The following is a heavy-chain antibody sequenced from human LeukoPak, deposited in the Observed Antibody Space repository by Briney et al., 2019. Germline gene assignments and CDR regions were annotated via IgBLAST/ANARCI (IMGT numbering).Heavy chain of an antibody. V-gene: IGHV3-23*01. J-gene: IGHJ4*02. CDR2: ISGSGGST. Sequence: PGGSPRLSCAASGFTFSTYDVTWVRQAPGKGLEWVSAISGSGGSTYYADSVKGRFTISRDNSKNTLYLQMNSLRAEDTAKYYCAKDIQPPGSSVAAPRYYFDYWGQGTLVTVSS. D-gene: IGHD6-19*01. CDR1: GFTFSTYD. CDR3: AKDIQPPGSSVAAPRYYFDY.